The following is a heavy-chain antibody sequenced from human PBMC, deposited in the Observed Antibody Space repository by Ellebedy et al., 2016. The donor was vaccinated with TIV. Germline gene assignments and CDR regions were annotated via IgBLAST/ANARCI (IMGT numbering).Heavy chain of an antibody. J-gene: IGHJ4*02. CDR3: ARKRDGSYIDY. CDR2: FYYSGRT. D-gene: IGHD2-15*01. Sequence: SETLSLTXTVSGGSISSDYWNWIRQPPGKGLEWIGFFYYSGRTNYNPSLKSRVTISVDTSKNQFSLKLNPVTAADTAVYYCARKRDGSYIDYWGQGTLVTAYS. V-gene: IGHV4-59*01. CDR1: GGSISSDY.